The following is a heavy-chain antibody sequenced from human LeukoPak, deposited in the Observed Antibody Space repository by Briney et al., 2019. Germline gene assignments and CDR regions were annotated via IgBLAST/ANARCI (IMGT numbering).Heavy chain of an antibody. J-gene: IGHJ5*02. CDR2: IYYSGST. Sequence: SETLFLTCTVSGGSVSGYYWSWIRQPPGKGLEWIGYIYYSGSTNYNPSLKSRVTISVDTSENQFSLKLTSVTAADTAVYYCARDREYSSSGLVWFDPWGHGILVTVSS. D-gene: IGHD6-6*01. V-gene: IGHV4-59*02. CDR1: GGSVSGYY. CDR3: ARDREYSSSGLVWFDP.